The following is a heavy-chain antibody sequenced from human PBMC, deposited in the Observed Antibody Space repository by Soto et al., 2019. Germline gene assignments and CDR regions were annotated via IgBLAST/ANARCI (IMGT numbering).Heavy chain of an antibody. CDR3: ARDMVKVGTTVINYGMDI. D-gene: IGHD5-18*01. Sequence: PSETLSLTCTVSGGSISGYYWSWIRQPPGKGLEWIGYIYYSGTTNYSPSLEGRVTISVDTSKNQFYLKLSSVTAADTAVYYCARDMVKVGTTVINYGMDIWGQGTTVTVSS. CDR1: GGSISGYY. J-gene: IGHJ6*02. CDR2: IYYSGTT. V-gene: IGHV4-59*12.